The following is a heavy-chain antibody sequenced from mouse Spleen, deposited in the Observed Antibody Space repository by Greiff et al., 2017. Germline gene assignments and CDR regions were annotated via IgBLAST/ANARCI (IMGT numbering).Heavy chain of an antibody. CDR3: ARDMITNYYYAMDY. CDR2: IDPANGNT. J-gene: IGHJ4*01. D-gene: IGHD2-4*01. V-gene: IGHV14-3*02. CDR1: GFNIKDTY. Sequence: VQLQQSGAELVKPGASVKLSCTASGFNIKDTYMHWVKQRPEQGLEWIGRIDPANGNTKYDPKFQGKATITADTSSNTAYLQLSSLTSEDTAVYYCARDMITNYYYAMDYWGQGTSVTVSS.